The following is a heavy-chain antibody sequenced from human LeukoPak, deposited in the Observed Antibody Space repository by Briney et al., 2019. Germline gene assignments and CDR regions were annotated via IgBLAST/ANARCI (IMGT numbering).Heavy chain of an antibody. J-gene: IGHJ4*02. V-gene: IGHV3-23*01. CDR2: ITASGCNT. D-gene: IGHD2-15*01. CDR1: GLVPGFSFSSYA. Sequence: PGGSLRLSCEVPGLVPGFSFSSYAMSWVRQVPGKGLEWVSVITASGCNTYYADSVKGRFTISRDNSKNTVYLQMNNLRAEDTAVYYCAKRHCIGGACYSTDWGQGALVTVSS. CDR3: AKRHCIGGACYSTD.